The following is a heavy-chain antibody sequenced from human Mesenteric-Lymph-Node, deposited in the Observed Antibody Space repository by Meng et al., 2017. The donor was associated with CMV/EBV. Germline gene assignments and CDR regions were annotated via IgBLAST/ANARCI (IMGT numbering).Heavy chain of an antibody. CDR1: GFTFSSYA. CDR3: AREAPFRYYYDSSRKGGMDV. V-gene: IGHV3-23*01. Sequence: GESLKISCAASGFTFSSYAMSWVRQAPGKGLEWVSGISESGGSIYYADSVKGRFTISRDNSKNTLYLQMNSLRAEDTAVYYCAREAPFRYYYDSSRKGGMDVWGQGTTVTVSS. J-gene: IGHJ6*02. D-gene: IGHD3-22*01. CDR2: ISESGGSI.